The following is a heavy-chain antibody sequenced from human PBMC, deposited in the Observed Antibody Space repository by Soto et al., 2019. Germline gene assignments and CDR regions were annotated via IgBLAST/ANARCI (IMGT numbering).Heavy chain of an antibody. Sequence: QVQLQESGPGLVKPSHTLSLTCTVSGGSISSGGYYWSWIRQHPGKGLEWIGYIYYSGSTYYNPSLTRRVTISVDTSKNQCSLKLSSVTAADTAVYYCARGIQLWWNFDYWGQGTLVTVSS. CDR3: ARGIQLWWNFDY. CDR1: GGSISSGGYY. CDR2: IYYSGST. J-gene: IGHJ4*02. D-gene: IGHD5-18*01. V-gene: IGHV4-31*03.